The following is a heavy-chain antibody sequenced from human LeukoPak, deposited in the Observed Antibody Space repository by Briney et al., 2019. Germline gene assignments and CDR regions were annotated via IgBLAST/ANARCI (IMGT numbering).Heavy chain of an antibody. CDR3: ARGPNYYDSSGPSDYFDY. CDR2: IYYSGST. V-gene: IGHV4-38-2*02. Sequence: PSETLSLTCTVSGYSISSGYYWGWIRQPPGKGLEWIGSIYYSGSTYYNPSLKSRVTISVDTSKNQFSLKLSSVTAADTAVYYCARGPNYYDSSGPSDYFDYWGQGTLVTVSS. D-gene: IGHD3-22*01. CDR1: GYSISSGYY. J-gene: IGHJ4*02.